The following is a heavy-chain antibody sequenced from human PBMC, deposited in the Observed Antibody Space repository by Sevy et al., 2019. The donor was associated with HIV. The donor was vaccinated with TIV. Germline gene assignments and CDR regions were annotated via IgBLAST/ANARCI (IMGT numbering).Heavy chain of an antibody. J-gene: IGHJ6*02. V-gene: IGHV1-18*01. CDR2: ISGSNGDT. D-gene: IGHD3-22*01. CDR3: ARDRNNYDSTGYPKGMDV. CDR1: GYTFIRYG. Sequence: ASVKVSCKASGYTFIRYGISWVQQAPGQGLEWMGWISGSNGDTNYAQKVQGRVIMTTDTSTSTAYMELRSLRSDDTAVYYCARDRNNYDSTGYPKGMDVWGQGTTVTVSS.